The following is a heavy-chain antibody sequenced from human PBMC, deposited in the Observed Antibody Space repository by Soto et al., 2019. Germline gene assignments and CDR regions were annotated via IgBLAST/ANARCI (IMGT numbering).Heavy chain of an antibody. Sequence: NPSETLSLTCTVSGGSISDYYWSWIRQPPGKGLEWIGYFSYGGGTNNSPSLKSRATISGDTSKNQFSLNLSSVTAADTAVYYCGRHFRDAYTAPAFWGQGTLVTASS. CDR1: GGSISDYY. CDR3: GRHFRDAYTAPAF. D-gene: IGHD2-2*01. J-gene: IGHJ4*02. CDR2: FSYGGGT. V-gene: IGHV4-59*08.